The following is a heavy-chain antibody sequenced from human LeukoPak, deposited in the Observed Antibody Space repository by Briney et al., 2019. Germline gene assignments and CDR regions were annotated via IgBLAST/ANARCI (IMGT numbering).Heavy chain of an antibody. CDR1: GFTFSSCG. V-gene: IGHV3-21*01. J-gene: IGHJ4*02. D-gene: IGHD1-14*01. CDR3: ATETIGRHYDY. Sequence: GGSLRLSCAASGFTFSSCGFNWVRQAPGKGLEWVSSIGPTGTDRYYADSVRGRFTISRGNAKNSMYLQLDSLRDEDTAVYYCATETIGRHYDYWGQGTLLTVSS. CDR2: IGPTGTDR.